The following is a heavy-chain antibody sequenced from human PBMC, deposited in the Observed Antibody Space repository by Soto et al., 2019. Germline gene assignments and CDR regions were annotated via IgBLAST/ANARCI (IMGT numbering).Heavy chain of an antibody. Sequence: GGSLRLSCAASGFTFSSYAMSWVRQAPGKGLEWVSAISGSGGSTYYADSVKGRFTISRDNSKNTLYLQMNSLRAEDTAVYYCAKSRLRGGDYYYGMDVWGQGTTVTVSS. J-gene: IGHJ6*02. CDR3: AKSRLRGGDYYYGMDV. CDR1: GFTFSSYA. V-gene: IGHV3-23*01. D-gene: IGHD5-12*01. CDR2: ISGSGGST.